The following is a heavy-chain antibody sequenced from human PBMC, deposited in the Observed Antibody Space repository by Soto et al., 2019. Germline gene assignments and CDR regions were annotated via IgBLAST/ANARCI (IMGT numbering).Heavy chain of an antibody. CDR3: AREPYGDYSGS. CDR2: ITPILGIA. D-gene: IGHD4-17*01. J-gene: IGHJ4*02. CDR1: GGTFSSYS. Sequence: QVQLVQSGAEVKKPGSSVKVSCKASGGTFSSYSINWVRQAPGQGLEWMGRITPILGIANSAQKFKGRVTITADKSTSTAYMELSSLRYEDTAVYYCAREPYGDYSGSWGQGTLVTVSS. V-gene: IGHV1-69*08.